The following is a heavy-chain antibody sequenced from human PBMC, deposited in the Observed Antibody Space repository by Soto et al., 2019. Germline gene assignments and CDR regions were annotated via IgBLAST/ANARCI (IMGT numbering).Heavy chain of an antibody. V-gene: IGHV4-31*03. D-gene: IGHD3-22*01. CDR1: GGSISSGCYY. CDR2: IYYSGST. Sequence: SETLSLTCTVSGGSISSGCYYWSWIRQHPGKGLEWIGYIYYSGSTYYNPSLKSRVTISVDTSKNQFSLKLSSVTAADTAVYYCARWHYYDSSGYPDAFDIWGQGTMVTVSS. J-gene: IGHJ3*02. CDR3: ARWHYYDSSGYPDAFDI.